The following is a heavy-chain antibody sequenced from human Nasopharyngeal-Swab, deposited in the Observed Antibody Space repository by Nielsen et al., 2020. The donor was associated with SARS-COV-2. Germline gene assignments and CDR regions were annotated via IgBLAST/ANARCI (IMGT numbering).Heavy chain of an antibody. CDR3: ARDSGMAGTKYYYYGMDV. Sequence: WIRQPPGKGLEWIGYIYYSGSTYYSPSLKSRVTISVDTSKNQFSLKLSSVTAADTAVYYCARDSGMAGTKYYYYGMDVWGQGTTVTVSS. V-gene: IGHV4-30-4*01. CDR2: IYYSGST. D-gene: IGHD6-19*01. J-gene: IGHJ6*02.